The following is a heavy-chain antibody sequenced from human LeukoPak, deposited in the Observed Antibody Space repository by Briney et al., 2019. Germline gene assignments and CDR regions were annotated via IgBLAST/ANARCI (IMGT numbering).Heavy chain of an antibody. CDR2: IDYDGTGM. CDR1: GFPFSDHY. V-gene: IGHV3-11*01. D-gene: IGHD3-10*01. J-gene: IGHJ4*02. CDR3: AKDYISGGSGTNFLDH. Sequence: GGSLRLTCAASGFPFSDHYMIWIRQAPGKGLEWVSYIDYDGTGMSYADSVKGRFTISRDNANNTLYLQMSSLRVEDTAFYYCAKDYISGGSGTNFLDHRGQGTLVTVSS.